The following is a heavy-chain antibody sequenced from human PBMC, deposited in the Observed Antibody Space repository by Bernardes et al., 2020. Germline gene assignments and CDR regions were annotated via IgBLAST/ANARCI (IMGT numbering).Heavy chain of an antibody. CDR2: ISYDGSNK. V-gene: IGHV3-30-3*01. Sequence: GGSLRLSCAASGFTFSSYAMHWVRQSPGKGLEWVAVISYDGSNKYYADSVKGRFTISRDNSKNTLYLQMNSLRAEDTAVYYCARDQTTVTTGPLDYWGQGTLVTVSS. J-gene: IGHJ4*02. CDR3: ARDQTTVTTGPLDY. CDR1: GFTFSSYA. D-gene: IGHD4-4*01.